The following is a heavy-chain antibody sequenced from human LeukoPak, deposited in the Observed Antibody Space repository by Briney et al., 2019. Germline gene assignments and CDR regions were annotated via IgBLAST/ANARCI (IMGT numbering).Heavy chain of an antibody. Sequence: GGSLRLSCAASGFTFSDYYMSWIRQAPGKGLEWVSYISSSGSTIYYADSVKGRFTISRDNAKNSLYLQMNSLRAEDTAVYYCARMYGSIFGVVIKTYYYYYMDVWGKGTTVTVSS. J-gene: IGHJ6*03. V-gene: IGHV3-11*04. CDR1: GFTFSDYY. CDR2: ISSSGSTI. CDR3: ARMYGSIFGVVIKTYYYYYMDV. D-gene: IGHD3-3*01.